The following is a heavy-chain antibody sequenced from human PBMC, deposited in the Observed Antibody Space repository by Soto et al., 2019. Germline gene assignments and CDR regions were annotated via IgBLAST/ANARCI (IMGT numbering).Heavy chain of an antibody. D-gene: IGHD6-19*01. V-gene: IGHV1-69*06. J-gene: IGHJ6*02. Sequence: SVKVSFKASGGPFSSYAISWVRQAPGQGLEWTGGIIPIFGTANYAQKFQGRVTITADKSTSTAYMELSSLRSEDTAVYYCARAGLTYSSGWYGYYYGMDVWGQGTTVTVSS. CDR3: ARAGLTYSSGWYGYYYGMDV. CDR2: IIPIFGTA. CDR1: GGPFSSYA.